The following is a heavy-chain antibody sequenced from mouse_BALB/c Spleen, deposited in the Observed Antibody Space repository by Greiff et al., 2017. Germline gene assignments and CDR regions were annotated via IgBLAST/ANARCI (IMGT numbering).Heavy chain of an antibody. CDR1: GFAFSSYD. D-gene: IGHD1-1*01. J-gene: IGHJ4*01. CDR3: ARHASYVYYALDY. Sequence: EVHLVESGGGLVKPGGSLKLSCAASGFAFSSYDMSWVRQTPEKRLEWVAYISSGGGSTYYPDTVKGRFTISRDNAKNTLYLQMSSLKSEDTAMYYCARHASYVYYALDYWGQGTSVTVSS. V-gene: IGHV5-12-1*01. CDR2: ISSGGGST.